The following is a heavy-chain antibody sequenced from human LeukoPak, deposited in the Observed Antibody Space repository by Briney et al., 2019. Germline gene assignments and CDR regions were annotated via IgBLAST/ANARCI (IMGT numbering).Heavy chain of an antibody. V-gene: IGHV4-4*07. CDR2: FYNSEIT. D-gene: IGHD3-9*01. CDR1: GGSTSSYY. Sequence: VKPSETLSLTCTVSGGSTSSYYWSWIRQPAGRGLEWIGRFYNSEITNYNPSLRSRVTMSLDTAKNRFSLRLSSVTAADTAVYYCARALVNYYDVLTGYYKHPIDAFDLWGQGTLVTVSS. CDR3: ARALVNYYDVLTGYYKHPIDAFDL. J-gene: IGHJ3*01.